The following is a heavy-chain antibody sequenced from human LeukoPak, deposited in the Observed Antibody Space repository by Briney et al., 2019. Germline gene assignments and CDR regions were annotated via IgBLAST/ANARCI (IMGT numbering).Heavy chain of an antibody. CDR1: GGSISSYY. CDR2: IYYSGST. D-gene: IGHD5-18*01. V-gene: IGHV4-59*08. J-gene: IGHJ4*02. Sequence: PSETLSLTCTVSGGSISSYYWSWIRQPPGKGLEWIGYIYYSGSTYYNPSLKSRVTISVDTSKNQFSLKLSSVTAADTAVYYCARVLYGYSYGLNYWGQGTLVTVSS. CDR3: ARVLYGYSYGLNY.